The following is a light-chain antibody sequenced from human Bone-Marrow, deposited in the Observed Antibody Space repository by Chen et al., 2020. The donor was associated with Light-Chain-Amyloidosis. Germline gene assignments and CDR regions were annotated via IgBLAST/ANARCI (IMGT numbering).Light chain of an antibody. CDR3: QSADSSGTYEVI. J-gene: IGLJ2*01. CDR1: DLPTKY. V-gene: IGLV3-25*03. CDR2: RDT. Sequence: SYELTQTPSVSVSPGQTARITCSGDDLPTKYAYWYQQKPGQAPVLVIHRDTERPSGSSERFSGSSSWTTATLTISGVQAADEADYHCQSADSSGTYEVIFGGGTKLTVL.